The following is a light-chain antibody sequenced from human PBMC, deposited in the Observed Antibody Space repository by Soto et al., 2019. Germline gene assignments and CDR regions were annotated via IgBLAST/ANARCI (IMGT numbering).Light chain of an antibody. J-gene: IGLJ2*01. CDR2: NDN. CDR1: NIGSKN. CDR3: QVWDTSTAL. Sequence: SYELTQPLSVSVALGQTARITCGGSNIGSKNVHWYQQKPGQAPVLVIYNDNSRPSGIPERVSDSNSGSTATLTISRAQAGDEADYYCQVWDTSTALIGGGTKLTVL. V-gene: IGLV3-9*01.